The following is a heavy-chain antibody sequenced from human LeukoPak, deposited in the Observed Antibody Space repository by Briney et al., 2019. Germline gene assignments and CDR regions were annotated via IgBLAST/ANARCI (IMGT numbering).Heavy chain of an antibody. J-gene: IGHJ4*02. V-gene: IGHV1-46*01. Sequence: ASVKVSCKASGYTFTSYYMHWVRQAPGQGLEWMGIINPSGGSTSYAQKFQGRVTITADESTSTAYMELSSLRSEDTAVYYCARDSGDGYNYLDYWGQGTLVTVSS. CDR1: GYTFTSYY. CDR2: INPSGGST. CDR3: ARDSGDGYNYLDY. D-gene: IGHD5-24*01.